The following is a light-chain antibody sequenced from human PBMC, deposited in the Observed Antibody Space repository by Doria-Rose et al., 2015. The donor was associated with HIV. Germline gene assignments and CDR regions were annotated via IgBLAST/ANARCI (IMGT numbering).Light chain of an antibody. J-gene: IGLJ1*01. CDR3: QPYDSSLSGYV. Sequence: QTVVTQEPSVSEAPGQRVTISCTGSSSNIGAGYDVHWYQQLPGTAPKLLIYGNINRPSGVPDRSSGSKSGTSASMAITGLQAEDEADYYCQPYDSSLSGYVFGTGTKVTVL. CDR2: GNI. V-gene: IGLV1-40*01. CDR1: SSNIGAGYD.